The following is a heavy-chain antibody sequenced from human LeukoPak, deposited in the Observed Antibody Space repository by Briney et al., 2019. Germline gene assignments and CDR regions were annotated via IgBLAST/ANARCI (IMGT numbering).Heavy chain of an antibody. CDR1: GFTFSSYA. Sequence: GGSLRLSCAAVGFTFSSYAMHWVRQAPGKGLEWVAVISYDGSNKYYADSVKGRFTISRDNSKNTLYLQMNSPRAEDTAVYYCAKTGEMATINWFDPWGQGTLVTVSS. J-gene: IGHJ5*02. D-gene: IGHD5-24*01. CDR2: ISYDGSNK. CDR3: AKTGEMATINWFDP. V-gene: IGHV3-30*04.